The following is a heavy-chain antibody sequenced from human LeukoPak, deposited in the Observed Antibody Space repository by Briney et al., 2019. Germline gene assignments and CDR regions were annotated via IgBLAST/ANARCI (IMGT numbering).Heavy chain of an antibody. D-gene: IGHD3-16*01. CDR1: GYHLTTYW. Sequence: GESLKISRKGSGYHLTTYWIDWVRQMPGKGLELMGIIYPRDSDTRYSPSFQGQVAFSADKSITTAYLQWSSLKASDTAMYYCARHGGGFDIWGQGTMVTVSS. J-gene: IGHJ3*02. V-gene: IGHV5-51*01. CDR3: ARHGGGFDI. CDR2: IYPRDSDT.